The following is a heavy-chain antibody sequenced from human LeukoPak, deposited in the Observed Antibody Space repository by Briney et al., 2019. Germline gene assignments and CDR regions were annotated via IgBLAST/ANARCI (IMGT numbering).Heavy chain of an antibody. V-gene: IGHV3-48*03. Sequence: GGSLRLSCAASGFTFSSYEMNWVRQAPGKGLEWVSYISSSGSTIYYADSVKGRFTISRDNAKNSLYLQMNSLRAEDTAVYYCAREPDYGLDYWGQGTLVTVSS. CDR3: AREPDYGLDY. CDR1: GFTFSSYE. D-gene: IGHD4-17*01. CDR2: ISSSGSTI. J-gene: IGHJ4*02.